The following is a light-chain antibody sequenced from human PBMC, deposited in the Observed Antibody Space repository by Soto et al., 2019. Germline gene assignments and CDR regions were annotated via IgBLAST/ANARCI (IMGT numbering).Light chain of an antibody. V-gene: IGKV3-11*01. CDR3: QQRSNWPRT. Sequence: EIVLTQSPATLSLSPGERATLSCRASQSVSSSLAWYQQKPGQAPSLLIYDASNRATGIPARFSGSGSGTDFTLTISSLEPEDFAVYYCQQRSNWPRTLGQGTKVEIK. J-gene: IGKJ1*01. CDR2: DAS. CDR1: QSVSSS.